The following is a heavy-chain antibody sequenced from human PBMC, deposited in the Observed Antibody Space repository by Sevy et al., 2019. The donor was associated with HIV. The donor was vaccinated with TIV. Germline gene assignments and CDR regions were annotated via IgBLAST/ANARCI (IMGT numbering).Heavy chain of an antibody. CDR3: ARGDELNSYYYGIDV. CDR1: GDSVSSSSAA. J-gene: IGHJ6*02. Sequence: KQSQTLSLTCAISGDSVSSSSAAWNWFRQSPSRGLEWLGRTYYRSKWYNNYAVTVKSRVTINPDTSENQFSLHLNSVTPEDTAVYFCARGDELNSYYYGIDVRGQGTTVTVSS. V-gene: IGHV6-1*01. CDR2: TYYRSKWYN. D-gene: IGHD1-1*01.